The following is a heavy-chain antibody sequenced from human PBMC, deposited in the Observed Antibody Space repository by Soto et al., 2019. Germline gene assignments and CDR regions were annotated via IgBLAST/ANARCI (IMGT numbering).Heavy chain of an antibody. CDR2: ISLSGSQI. D-gene: IGHD2-21*01. V-gene: IGHV3-21*01. CDR3: ARLISCGGGTCSSVHQYYGMDV. Sequence: EVQLVESGGGLVKPGGSVRLSCVASGLMYSSYSMSWVRQAPGKGLEWVAFISLSGSQINYAASVEGRFTISRDNAKNSLYLQMNTVTVEDTAIYYCARLISCGGGTCSSVHQYYGMDVWGPGTTVTVSS. J-gene: IGHJ6*02. CDR1: GLMYSSYS.